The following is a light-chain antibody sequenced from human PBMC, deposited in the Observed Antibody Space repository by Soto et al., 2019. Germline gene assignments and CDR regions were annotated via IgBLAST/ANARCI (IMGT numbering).Light chain of an antibody. CDR1: QGIRND. J-gene: IGKJ5*01. Sequence: AIQMTQSPSSLSASVGDRVTITCRASQGIRNDLGWYQQKPGKAPDLLIYAASSLQSGVPSRFSGNGSGTDFTLTISSLQPEDFAPYYCLQNYNYPRSFGQGTRLEIK. CDR3: LQNYNYPRS. V-gene: IGKV1-6*01. CDR2: AAS.